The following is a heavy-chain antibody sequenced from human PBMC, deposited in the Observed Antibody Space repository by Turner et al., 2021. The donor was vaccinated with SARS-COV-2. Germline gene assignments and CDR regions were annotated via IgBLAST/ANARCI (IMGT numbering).Heavy chain of an antibody. CDR1: GFTFSSYC. V-gene: IGHV3-7*01. J-gene: IGHJ4*02. CDR3: ARDGLHYYDISAYPNLASDY. CDR2: IKQDGSEK. Sequence: EVQLVESGGGLVQPGGSLRRSCAASGFTFSSYCMSWVRQAPGKGLEWVANIKQDGSEKYYVDSVKGRFTISRDNAKNSLYLQMNSLRAEDTAVYYCARDGLHYYDISAYPNLASDYWGQGTLVTVSS. D-gene: IGHD3-22*01.